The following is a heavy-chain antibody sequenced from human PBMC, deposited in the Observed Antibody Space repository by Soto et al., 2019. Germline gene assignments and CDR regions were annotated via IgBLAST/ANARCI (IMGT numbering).Heavy chain of an antibody. J-gene: IGHJ5*02. D-gene: IGHD6-13*01. CDR3: AKGGSGSFIAPAGTGNWFAP. CDR1: GFTFSTYE. V-gene: IGHV3-48*03. CDR2: ISNSGRTI. Sequence: EVQLVESGGGLVQPGGSLRLSCVASGFTFSTYEMQWVRQAPGKGLEWVSYISNSGRTIYYADSVKGRFTISRDNAKNSLYLQMNSLRAEDTALYYCAKGGSGSFIAPAGTGNWFAPWGQGTLVTVSS.